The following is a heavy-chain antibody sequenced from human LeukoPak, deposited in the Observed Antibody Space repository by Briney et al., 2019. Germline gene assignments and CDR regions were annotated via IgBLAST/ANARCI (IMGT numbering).Heavy chain of an antibody. V-gene: IGHV3-30-3*01. CDR2: ISYDGGNK. CDR1: GFTFSSYA. CDR3: ARDGRYCSSSSWTTHASDV. D-gene: IGHD2-2*01. Sequence: GGSLRLSCAASGFTFSSYAMHWVRQAPGKGLEWVAVISYDGGNKYYADSVTGRFTISRDNSKNTLYLQMNSLRAEDTAVDYCARDGRYCSSSSWTTHASDVWGQGTMVTVSS. J-gene: IGHJ3*01.